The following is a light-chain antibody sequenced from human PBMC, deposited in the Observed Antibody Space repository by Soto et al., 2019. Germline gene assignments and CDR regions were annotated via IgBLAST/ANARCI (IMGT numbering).Light chain of an antibody. CDR2: EVS. Sequence: QSVLTQPASVSGSPGQSITISCTGTSSDVGSYNLVSWYQQHPGKAPKLMIYEVSKRPSGVSNRFSGSKSGNTASLTISGLQAEDEADYYGCSYAGSSTLRVVFGGGTQLTVL. J-gene: IGLJ2*01. CDR3: CSYAGSSTLRVV. CDR1: SSDVGSYNL. V-gene: IGLV2-23*02.